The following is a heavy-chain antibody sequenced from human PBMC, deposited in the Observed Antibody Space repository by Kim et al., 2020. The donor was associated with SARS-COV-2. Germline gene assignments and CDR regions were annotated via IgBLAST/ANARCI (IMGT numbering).Heavy chain of an antibody. V-gene: IGHV3-30*01. J-gene: IGHJ4*02. Sequence: YADSVKGRFTISRDNSKNTLYLQMNSLRAEDTAVYYCAREGHTAMVSFDYWGQGTLVTVSS. D-gene: IGHD5-18*01. CDR3: AREGHTAMVSFDY.